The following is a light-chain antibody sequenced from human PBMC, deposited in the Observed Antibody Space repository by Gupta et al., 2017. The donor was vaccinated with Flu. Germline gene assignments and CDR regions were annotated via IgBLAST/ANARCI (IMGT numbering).Light chain of an antibody. CDR2: TNN. V-gene: IGLV1-44*01. Sequence: SVLPQPPSASAPPGPRVTISCSGSSTNSGSNTVNWYQQPPGTAPKVLIYTNNQRPSGVPGRFSGSKSGTSASLAISGPQAEDEADYYCADWDDSRNGYVFGTGTKVTVL. CDR3: ADWDDSRNGYV. J-gene: IGLJ1*01. CDR1: STNSGSNT.